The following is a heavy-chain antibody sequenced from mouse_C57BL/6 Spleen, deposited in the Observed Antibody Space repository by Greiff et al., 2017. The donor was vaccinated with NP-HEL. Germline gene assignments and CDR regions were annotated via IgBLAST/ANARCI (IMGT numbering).Heavy chain of an antibody. V-gene: IGHV1-76*01. D-gene: IGHD1-1*01. Sequence: VPLQQSGAELVRPGASVKLSCKASGYTFTDYYINWVKQRPGQGLEWIARIYPGSGNTYYNEKFKGKATLTAEKSSSTAYMQLSSLTSEDSAVYFCAREGYYGPYAMDYWGQGTSVTVSS. CDR1: GYTFTDYY. CDR3: AREGYYGPYAMDY. J-gene: IGHJ4*01. CDR2: IYPGSGNT.